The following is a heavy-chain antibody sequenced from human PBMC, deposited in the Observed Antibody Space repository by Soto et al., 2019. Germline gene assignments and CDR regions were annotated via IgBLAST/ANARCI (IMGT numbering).Heavy chain of an antibody. CDR1: GGSFSGYY. V-gene: IGHV4-34*01. Sequence: QVQLQQWGAGLLKPSETLSLTCAVYGGSFSGYYWSWIRQPPGKGLEWIGEINHSGSTNYNPSLKSRLTISVHTSKNQFSLKLSSGTAADTAVYYCARDEYDYWGQGTLVTVSS. CDR3: ARDEYDY. CDR2: INHSGST. J-gene: IGHJ4*02.